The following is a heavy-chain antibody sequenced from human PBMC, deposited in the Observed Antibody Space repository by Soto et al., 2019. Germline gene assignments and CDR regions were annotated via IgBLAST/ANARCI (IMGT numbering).Heavy chain of an antibody. CDR2: IYYSGST. Sequence: SETLSLTCTVSGGSISSGDYYWSWIRQPPGKALEWIGYIYYSGSTYYNPSLKSRVTISVDTSKNQFSLKLSSVTAADTAVYCCARAITHFWSGYRAFDIWGQGTMVTVSS. CDR3: ARAITHFWSGYRAFDI. V-gene: IGHV4-30-4*01. D-gene: IGHD3-3*02. J-gene: IGHJ3*02. CDR1: GGSISSGDYY.